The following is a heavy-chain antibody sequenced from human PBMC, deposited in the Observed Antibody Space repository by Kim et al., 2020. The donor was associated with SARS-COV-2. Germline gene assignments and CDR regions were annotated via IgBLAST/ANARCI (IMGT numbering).Heavy chain of an antibody. CDR3: ARGSPRGYDILTGYYWYYYYMDV. V-gene: IGHV3-21*01. CDR1: GFTFSSYS. Sequence: GGSLRLSCAASGFTFSSYSMNWVRQAPGKGLEWVSSISSSSSYIYYADSVKGRFTISRDNAKNSLYLQMNSLRAEDTAVYYCARGSPRGYDILTGYYWYYYYMDVWGKGTTVTVSS. CDR2: ISSSSSYI. J-gene: IGHJ6*03. D-gene: IGHD3-9*01.